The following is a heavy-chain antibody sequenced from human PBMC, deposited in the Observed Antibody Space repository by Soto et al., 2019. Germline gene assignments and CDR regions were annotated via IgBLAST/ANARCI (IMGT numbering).Heavy chain of an antibody. V-gene: IGHV3-23*01. CDR2: ISGSGGST. CDR3: AKVCSIAAAGRQYYYGMDV. J-gene: IGHJ6*02. CDR1: GFTFSSYA. Sequence: GGSLRLSCVASGFTFSSYAMSWVRQAPGKGLEWVSAISGSGGSTYYADSVKGRFTISRDNSKNTLYLQMNSLRAEDTAVYYCAKVCSIAAAGRQYYYGMDVWGQGTTVTVSS. D-gene: IGHD6-13*01.